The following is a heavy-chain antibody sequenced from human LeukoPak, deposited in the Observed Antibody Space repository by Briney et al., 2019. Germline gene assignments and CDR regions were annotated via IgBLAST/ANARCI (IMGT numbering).Heavy chain of an antibody. CDR2: ISAYNGNT. J-gene: IGHJ3*02. CDR3: ARDSSGWYGDAFDI. Sequence: ASVKVSCKASGYTFTSYGISWVRQALGQGLEWMGWISAYNGNTNYAQKLQGRVTMTTDTSTSTAYMELRSLRSDDTAVYYCARDSSGWYGDAFDIWGQGIMVTVSS. CDR1: GYTFTSYG. D-gene: IGHD6-19*01. V-gene: IGHV1-18*01.